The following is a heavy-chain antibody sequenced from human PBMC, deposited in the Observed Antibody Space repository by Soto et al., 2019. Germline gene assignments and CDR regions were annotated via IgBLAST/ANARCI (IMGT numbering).Heavy chain of an antibody. D-gene: IGHD5-12*01. Sequence: VQLVESGGGLVQPGRSLRLSCAASGFTFNDYAIHWIRQAPGKGLEWVSGISWNSGSIDYADSVKGRFTISRDNAKNSLYLQMKSLRAEDTALYYCAKDMSRFYSGFDLDYNYSALDVWGQGTTVTVSS. CDR2: ISWNSGSI. V-gene: IGHV3-9*01. J-gene: IGHJ6*02. CDR3: AKDMSRFYSGFDLDYNYSALDV. CDR1: GFTFNDYA.